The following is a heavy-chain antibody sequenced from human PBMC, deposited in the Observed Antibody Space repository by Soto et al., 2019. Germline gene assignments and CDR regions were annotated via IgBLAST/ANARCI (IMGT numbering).Heavy chain of an antibody. CDR1: GFTFSSYA. V-gene: IGHV3-23*01. CDR2: ISGSGGST. Sequence: PGGSLRLSCAASGFTFSSYAMSWVRQAPGKGLEWVSAISGSGGSTYYADSVKGRFTISRDNSKNTLYLQMNSLRAEDTAVYYCAKEGGADTAMVVNGFDYWGQGTLVTVSS. D-gene: IGHD5-18*01. CDR3: AKEGGADTAMVVNGFDY. J-gene: IGHJ4*02.